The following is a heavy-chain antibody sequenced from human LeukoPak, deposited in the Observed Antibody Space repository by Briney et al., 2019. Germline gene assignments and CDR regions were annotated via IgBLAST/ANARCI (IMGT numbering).Heavy chain of an antibody. CDR2: VSSDGSIT. D-gene: IGHD3-22*01. CDR3: ARIGSGYEDYYFDY. V-gene: IGHV3-74*01. CDR1: GFTFSSYW. J-gene: IGHJ4*02. Sequence: GGSLRLSCAASGFTFSSYWMHWVRHAPGKGLVWVSRVSSDGSITDYTDSVKGRFTISRDNAKNSLYLQMNSLRAEDTAVYYCARIGSGYEDYYFDYWGQGTLVTVSS.